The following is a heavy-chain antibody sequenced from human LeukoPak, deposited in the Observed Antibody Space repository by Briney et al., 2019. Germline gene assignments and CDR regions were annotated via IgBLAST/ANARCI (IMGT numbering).Heavy chain of an antibody. CDR2: IYPGDSDT. J-gene: IGHJ4*02. Sequence: GEPLKISCKGSGYSFTSYWIGCVRQMPGKGLEWMGIIYPGDSDTRYSPSFQGQVTISADKSTSTAYLQWSSLKASDTAMYYCASSIDMAATTLGFDYWGQGTLVTVSS. CDR3: ASSIDMAATTLGFDY. CDR1: GYSFTSYW. D-gene: IGHD5-24*01. V-gene: IGHV5-51*01.